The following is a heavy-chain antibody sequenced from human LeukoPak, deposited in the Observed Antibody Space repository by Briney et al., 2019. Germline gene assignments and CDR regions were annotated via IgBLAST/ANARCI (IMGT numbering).Heavy chain of an antibody. Sequence: SETLSLTCAVSGGSISTYYWSWIRQPPGKGLEWIGNIYYSGSTTYNPSLKSRVTISVDTSRNQFSLKLSSVTAADTAVYYCARGRLGGSGSYYNVLDYWGQGTLVTVSS. D-gene: IGHD3-10*01. CDR3: ARGRLGGSGSYYNVLDY. CDR1: GGSISTYY. J-gene: IGHJ4*02. V-gene: IGHV4-59*01. CDR2: IYYSGST.